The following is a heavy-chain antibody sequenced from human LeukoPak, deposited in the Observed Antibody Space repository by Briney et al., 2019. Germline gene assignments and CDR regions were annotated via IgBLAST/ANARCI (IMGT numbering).Heavy chain of an antibody. D-gene: IGHD6-19*01. CDR1: GFTFSSYA. CDR2: ISYDGSNK. J-gene: IGHJ6*03. V-gene: IGHV3-30-3*01. Sequence: GGSLRLSCAASGFTFSSYAMHWVRQAPGKGLEWVAVISYDGSNKYYADSVKGRFTISRDNSKNTLYLQMNSLRAEDTAVYYCARVAAVAGTIIPHYYYYMDVWGKGTTVTVSS. CDR3: ARVAAVAGTIIPHYYYYMDV.